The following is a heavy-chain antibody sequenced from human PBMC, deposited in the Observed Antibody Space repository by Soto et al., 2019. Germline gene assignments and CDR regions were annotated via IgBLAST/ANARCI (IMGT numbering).Heavy chain of an antibody. D-gene: IGHD2-2*01. V-gene: IGHV1-3*01. CDR3: ATLHGTLTTFSAPFVP. CDR1: GYSLTTYP. Sequence: ASVMVSCEASGYSLTTYPLHWVRQAPGQGVEGMGWIKAGNGRTQYSQKFEDRLTITRDTSASTVYMELSSLTSDDTAMYYCATLHGTLTTFSAPFVPW. J-gene: IGHJ5*02. CDR2: IKAGNGRT.